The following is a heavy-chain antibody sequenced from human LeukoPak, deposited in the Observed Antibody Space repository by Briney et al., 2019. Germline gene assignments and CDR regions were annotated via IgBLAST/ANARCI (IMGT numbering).Heavy chain of an antibody. CDR2: IYYSGST. CDR1: GGSISSYY. Sequence: SETLSLTCTVSGGSISSYYWSWIRQPPGKGLEWIGYIYYSGSTNYNPSLKSRVTISVDTSKNQFSLKLSSVTAADTAVYYCARSGGSYDAFDIWGQGTMVTVSS. D-gene: IGHD1-26*01. J-gene: IGHJ3*02. CDR3: ARSGGSYDAFDI. V-gene: IGHV4-59*08.